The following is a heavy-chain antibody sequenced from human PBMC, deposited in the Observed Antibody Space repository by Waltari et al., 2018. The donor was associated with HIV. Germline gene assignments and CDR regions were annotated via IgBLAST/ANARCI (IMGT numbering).Heavy chain of an antibody. J-gene: IGHJ4*02. CDR1: GPSISDSY. D-gene: IGHD2-15*01. CDR2: IHHSGIT. Sequence: QVQLQESGPGLVKPSDTLSLTCSVSGPSISDSYWSWIRQPPGKALEWIGYIHHSGITNYDPSRQSRVTMSVDTSKNQFSLKLRSVTAADTAVYYCARDWCSGGSCSGSDFWGQGTPVTVSS. CDR3: ARDWCSGGSCSGSDF. V-gene: IGHV4-59*01.